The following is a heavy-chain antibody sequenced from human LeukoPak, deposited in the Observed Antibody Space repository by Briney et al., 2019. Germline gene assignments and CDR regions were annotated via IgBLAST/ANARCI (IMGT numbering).Heavy chain of an antibody. CDR1: GFTFRSYG. CDR3: AKEMLLWFGELDYYDMDV. J-gene: IGHJ6*04. CDR2: ISYDGSNK. D-gene: IGHD3-10*01. Sequence: GRSLRLSCAASGFTFRSYGMHWVRQAPGKGLEWVAVISYDGSNKYYADSVKGRFTISRDNSKNTLYLQMNSLRAEDTAVYYCAKEMLLWFGELDYYDMDVWGKGTTVTVSS. V-gene: IGHV3-30*18.